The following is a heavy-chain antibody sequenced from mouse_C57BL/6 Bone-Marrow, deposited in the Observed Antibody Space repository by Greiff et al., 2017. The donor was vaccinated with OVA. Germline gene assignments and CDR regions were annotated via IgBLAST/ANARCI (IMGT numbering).Heavy chain of an antibody. CDR3: TRDGGMVRRFAY. Sequence: EVKLLESGAGLVKPGGSLKLSCAASGFTFSSYAMSWVRQTPEKRLEWVAYISSGCDYIYYADNVKGRYTISRDNAMNTLYLQMSSLKSEDTAMYYCTRDGGMVRRFAYWGQGTLVTVSA. V-gene: IGHV5-9-1*02. D-gene: IGHD2-13*01. CDR1: GFTFSSYA. CDR2: ISSGCDYI. J-gene: IGHJ3*01.